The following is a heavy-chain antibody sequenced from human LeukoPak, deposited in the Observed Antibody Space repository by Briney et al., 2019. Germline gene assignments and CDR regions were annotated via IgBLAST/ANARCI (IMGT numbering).Heavy chain of an antibody. CDR3: ARGRGLPVRPPNEGFLDY. V-gene: IGHV3-23*01. Sequence: PGGSLRLSCAASGFTFSTYAMCWVRQAPGKGLEWVSTITDSGDSTYYADSVKGRFTISRDKFMNTLYLQMNSLRAEDTAVYYCARGRGLPVRPPNEGFLDYWGRGTLVTVSS. CDR1: GFTFSTYA. J-gene: IGHJ4*02. D-gene: IGHD6-6*01. CDR2: ITDSGDST.